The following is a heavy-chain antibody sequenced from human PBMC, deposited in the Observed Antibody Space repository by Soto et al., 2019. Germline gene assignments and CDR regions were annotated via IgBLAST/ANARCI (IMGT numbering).Heavy chain of an antibody. CDR2: INPSGGST. Sequence: ASVKVSCKASGYTFTSYYMHWVRQAPGQGLEWMGIINPSGGSTSYAQKFQGRVTMTRDTSTSTVYMELSSLRSEDTAVYYCAGAAAASTYYYYGMDVWGQGTTVTVYS. CDR3: AGAAAASTYYYYGMDV. CDR1: GYTFTSYY. J-gene: IGHJ6*02. V-gene: IGHV1-46*01. D-gene: IGHD6-13*01.